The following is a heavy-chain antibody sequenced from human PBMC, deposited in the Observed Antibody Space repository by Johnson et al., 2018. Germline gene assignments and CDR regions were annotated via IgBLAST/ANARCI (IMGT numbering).Heavy chain of an antibody. Sequence: VQLVESGGGVVQPGRSLRLSCAASGFTFSSYGMHWVRQAPGKGLEWVANIKQEGSEKYYVDSVKGRFTISRDNAKNSLYLQMNSLRVEDTAVYYCARDVSSGWDAEYFQHWGQGTLVTVSS. CDR3: ARDVSSGWDAEYFQH. V-gene: IGHV3-7*01. D-gene: IGHD6-19*01. CDR1: GFTFSSYG. CDR2: IKQEGSEK. J-gene: IGHJ1*01.